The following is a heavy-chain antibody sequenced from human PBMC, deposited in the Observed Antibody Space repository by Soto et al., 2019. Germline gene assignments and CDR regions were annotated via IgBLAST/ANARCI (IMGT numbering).Heavy chain of an antibody. V-gene: IGHV4-39*01. CDR3: ARQSYDSSDYFDY. J-gene: IGHJ4*02. CDR2: IYYSGST. Sequence: SETLSLTCTVSGDSISSSTYYWGWIRQPPGKGLEWIGSIYYSGSTYYNPSLKSRVTISVDTSRIHFSLKLISVTAADTAVYFCARQSYDSSDYFDYWGQGTLVTVSS. CDR1: GDSISSSTYY. D-gene: IGHD3-22*01.